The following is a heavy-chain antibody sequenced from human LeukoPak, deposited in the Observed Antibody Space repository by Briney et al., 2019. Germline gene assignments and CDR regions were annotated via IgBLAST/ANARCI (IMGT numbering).Heavy chain of an antibody. Sequence: QPGGSLRLSCAASGFSFSRYSMNWFRQAPGKGLEWLSYSSSSSSTIYYADSVKGRFTISRDNAKNSLYLQMNSLRDEDTAVYFCARDGGRGTYFYYGMDVWGQGTTVTVSS. J-gene: IGHJ6*02. D-gene: IGHD1-26*01. CDR3: ARDGGRGTYFYYGMDV. CDR2: SSSSSSTI. V-gene: IGHV3-48*02. CDR1: GFSFSRYS.